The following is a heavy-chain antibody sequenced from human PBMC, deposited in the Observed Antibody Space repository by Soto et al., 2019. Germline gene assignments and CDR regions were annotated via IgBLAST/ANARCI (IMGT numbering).Heavy chain of an antibody. Sequence: EVQLLESGGGLVQPGGSLRLSCVVSGFTFGSYAMSWVRQAPEKGPEWVAILGGNGFTTYYADSVKGRFTISGDKSKSTLFLQMNSLIADDTGVYYCAKALRPSLNFFYYMDVRGRGTSFTVSS. CDR2: LGGNGFTT. J-gene: IGHJ6*03. D-gene: IGHD2-2*01. CDR3: AKALRPSLNFFYYMDV. CDR1: GFTFGSYA. V-gene: IGHV3-23*01.